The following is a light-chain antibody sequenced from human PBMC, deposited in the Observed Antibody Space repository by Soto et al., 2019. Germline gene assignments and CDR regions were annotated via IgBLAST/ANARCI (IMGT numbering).Light chain of an antibody. Sequence: ETLMTQSPATLSLYPGERATLSCGASQSVSSSYLVWYQQKPGLAPRLLIYDASSRATGIPDRFSGSGSGTEFTLTISYLQPEDFATYYCQQTNSFPRTFGQGTKVDI. V-gene: IGKV3D-20*01. CDR3: QQTNSFPRT. CDR2: DAS. J-gene: IGKJ1*01. CDR1: QSVSSSY.